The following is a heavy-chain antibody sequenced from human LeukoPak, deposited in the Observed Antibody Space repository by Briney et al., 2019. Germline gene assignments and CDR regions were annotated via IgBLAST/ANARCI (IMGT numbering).Heavy chain of an antibody. CDR1: GFTFSSYA. D-gene: IGHD3-22*01. CDR2: ISYDGSNK. J-gene: IGHJ4*02. V-gene: IGHV3-30-3*01. Sequence: PGGSLRLSCTASGFTFSSYAMHWVRQAPGKGLEWVAVISYDGSNKYYPDSVKGRFTISRDNSKNTLYLQVNSLRAEDTAVYYCARADSSGESIDYWGQGTLVTVSS. CDR3: ARADSSGESIDY.